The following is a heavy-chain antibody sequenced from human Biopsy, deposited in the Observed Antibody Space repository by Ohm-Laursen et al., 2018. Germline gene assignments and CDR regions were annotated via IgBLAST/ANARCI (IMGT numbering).Heavy chain of an antibody. Sequence: PSDTLSLTCTVSGDSISSYYWSWIRQPPGKGLQWIGYVYYTGSTDYNPSLQSRVTISVDTSKNHFSLRLRFVTPADTAIYYCARDRGYYSDRTVPGYFDLWGRGTLVTVSS. CDR2: VYYTGST. CDR1: GDSISSYY. J-gene: IGHJ2*01. V-gene: IGHV4-59*01. D-gene: IGHD3-22*01. CDR3: ARDRGYYSDRTVPGYFDL.